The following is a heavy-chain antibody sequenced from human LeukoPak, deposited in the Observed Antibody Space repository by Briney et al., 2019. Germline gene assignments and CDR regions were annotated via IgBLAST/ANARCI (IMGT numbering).Heavy chain of an antibody. J-gene: IGHJ6*02. CDR3: ARDPSYGDYYGMDV. V-gene: IGHV3-15*07. D-gene: IGHD5-18*01. CDR1: GFTFSNAW. Sequence: GGSLRLSCAASGFTFSNAWMNWVRQAPGKGLEWVGRIKSKTDGGTTDYAAPVKGRFTISRDDSKNTLYLQMNSLKTEDTAVYYCARDPSYGDYYGMDVWGQGTTVTVPS. CDR2: IKSKTDGGTT.